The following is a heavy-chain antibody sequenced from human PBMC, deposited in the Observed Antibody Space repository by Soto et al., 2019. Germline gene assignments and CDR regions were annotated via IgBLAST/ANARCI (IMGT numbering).Heavy chain of an antibody. J-gene: IGHJ6*02. CDR2: TIPILSMS. Sequence: SVKVSCKASGDTFSSYTINWVRQAPGLGLEWMGRTIPILSMSNYALKFQGRLTITADKSTSTAYMELSSLRSEDTAVYYCASWLKGPDIGNYYYGMDVWGQGTTVTVSS. V-gene: IGHV1-69*02. CDR1: GDTFSSYT. CDR3: ASWLKGPDIGNYYYGMDV. D-gene: IGHD2-15*01.